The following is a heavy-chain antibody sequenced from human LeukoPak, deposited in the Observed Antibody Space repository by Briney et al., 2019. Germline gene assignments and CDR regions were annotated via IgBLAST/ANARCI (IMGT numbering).Heavy chain of an antibody. CDR3: AKEDRWVGVGGPGAEYFQH. D-gene: IGHD3-10*01. CDR1: GFTFSSYA. CDR2: ISGSGGST. V-gene: IGHV3-23*01. J-gene: IGHJ1*01. Sequence: GGSLRLSCAASGFTFSSYAMSWVRQAPGKGLEWVSAISGSGGSTYYADSVKGRFTISRDNSKNTLYLQMNSLRAEDTAVYYCAKEDRWVGVGGPGAEYFQHWGQGTLVTVSS.